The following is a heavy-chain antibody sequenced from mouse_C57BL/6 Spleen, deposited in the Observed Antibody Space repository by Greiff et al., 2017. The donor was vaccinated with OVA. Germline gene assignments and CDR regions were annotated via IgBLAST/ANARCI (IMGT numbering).Heavy chain of an antibody. V-gene: IGHV1-82*01. Sequence: VQLQESGPELVKPGASVKISCKASGYAFSSSWMNWVKQRPGKGLEWIGRIYPGDGDTNYNGKFKGKATLTADKSSSTAYMQLSSLTSEDSAVYFCASSLGRGFAYWGQGTLVTVSA. CDR3: ASSLGRGFAY. CDR1: GYAFSSSW. J-gene: IGHJ3*01. D-gene: IGHD4-1*01. CDR2: IYPGDGDT.